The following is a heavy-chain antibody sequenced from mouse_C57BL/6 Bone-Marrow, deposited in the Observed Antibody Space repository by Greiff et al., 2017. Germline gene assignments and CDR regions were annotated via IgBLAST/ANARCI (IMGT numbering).Heavy chain of an antibody. CDR2: IDPETGGT. D-gene: IGHD1-1*01. CDR3: TRPGSSFYYFDY. Sequence: VQRVESGAELVRPGASVTLSCKASGYTFTDYEMHWVKQTPVHGLEWIGAIDPETGGTAYNQKFKGKAILTADKSSSTAYMELRSLTSEDSAVYSCTRPGSSFYYFDYWGQGTTLTVSS. CDR1: GYTFTDYE. V-gene: IGHV1-15*01. J-gene: IGHJ2*01.